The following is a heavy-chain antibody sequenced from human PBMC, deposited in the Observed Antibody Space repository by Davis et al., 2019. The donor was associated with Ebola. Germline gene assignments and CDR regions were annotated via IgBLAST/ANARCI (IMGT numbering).Heavy chain of an antibody. CDR3: ARPFMVIIPTGRKIYSGMDV. V-gene: IGHV1-18*01. CDR1: GYILSSYG. J-gene: IGHJ6*02. CDR2: ISGYNGNT. Sequence: ASVKVSCKASGYILSSYGITWVRQAPGQGLEWMGWISGYNGNTNYAQSFQDRFTMTTDTSTGSAFMELRSLRSDDTAVYYCARPFMVIIPTGRKIYSGMDVWGQGTTVIVSS. D-gene: IGHD4/OR15-4a*01.